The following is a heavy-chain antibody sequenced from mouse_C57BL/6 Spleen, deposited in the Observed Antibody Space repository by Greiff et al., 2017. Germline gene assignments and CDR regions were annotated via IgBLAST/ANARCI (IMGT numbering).Heavy chain of an antibody. Sequence: QVQLQQSGAELVRPGSSVKLSCKASGYTFTSYWMDWVKQRPGQGLEWIGNIYPSDSETHYNQKFKDKATLTVDKSSSTAYMQLSSLTSEDSAVYYCARRGFYYDYDGWFAYWGQGTLVTVSA. J-gene: IGHJ3*01. CDR2: IYPSDSET. CDR3: ARRGFYYDYDGWFAY. CDR1: GYTFTSYW. V-gene: IGHV1-61*01. D-gene: IGHD2-4*01.